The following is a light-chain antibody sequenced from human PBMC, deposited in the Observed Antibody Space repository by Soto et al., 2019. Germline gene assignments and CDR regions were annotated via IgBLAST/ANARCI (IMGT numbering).Light chain of an antibody. CDR3: CSYAGSRTYV. V-gene: IGLV2-23*02. CDR2: EVI. CDR1: NSDIGSYSL. Sequence: QSALTQPASVSGSPGQSITISCTGTNSDIGSYSLVSWYQHHPGKAPKLMIYEVIKRPSGVSNRFSGSKSGNTASLIISGLQAEDEADYYCCSYAGSRTYVFGTGTKVTVL. J-gene: IGLJ1*01.